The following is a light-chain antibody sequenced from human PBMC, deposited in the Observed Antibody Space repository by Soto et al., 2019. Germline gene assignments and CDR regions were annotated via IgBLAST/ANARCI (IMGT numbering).Light chain of an antibody. V-gene: IGLV2-14*01. J-gene: IGLJ1*01. Sequence: QSALTQPASVSGSPGQSITISCTGTSSDVGVYNLVSWYQQYPDKAPKLMIFDVNTRPSGVSNRFSGSKSGNTASLTISGLQAEDEADYYCSSYKSSSTLPYVFGTGTKLTVL. CDR3: SSYKSSSTLPYV. CDR2: DVN. CDR1: SSDVGVYNL.